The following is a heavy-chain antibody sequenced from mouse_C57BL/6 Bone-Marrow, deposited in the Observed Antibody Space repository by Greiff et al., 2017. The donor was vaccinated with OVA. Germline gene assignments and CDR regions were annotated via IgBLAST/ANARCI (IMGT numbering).Heavy chain of an antibody. CDR2: INPSTGGT. Sequence: VHVKQSGPELVKPGASVKISCKASGYSFTGYYMNWVKQSPEKSLEWIGEINPSTGGTTYNQKFKAKATLTVDKSSSTAYMQLKSLTSEDSAVYYCARLETYQGYLDYWGQGTTLTVSS. V-gene: IGHV1-42*01. J-gene: IGHJ2*01. CDR1: GYSFTGYY. D-gene: IGHD5-1*01. CDR3: ARLETYQGYLDY.